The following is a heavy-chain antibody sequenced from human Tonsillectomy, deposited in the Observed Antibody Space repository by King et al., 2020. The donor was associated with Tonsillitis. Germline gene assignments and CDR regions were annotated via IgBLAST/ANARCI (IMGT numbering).Heavy chain of an antibody. CDR1: GGSISSGGYS. D-gene: IGHD3-9*01. J-gene: IGHJ3*02. CDR3: ARVSLLPYYDILTGYYNDRSEDAFDI. CDR2: IYYSGST. V-gene: IGHV4-30-4*07. Sequence: VQLQESGPGLVKPSQTLSLTCGVSGGSISSGGYSWSWIRQPLGKGLKWIGYIYYSGSTYYNPSLKSRVTISADPSKNQFSLKLSSVTAADTAVYYCARVSLLPYYDILTGYYNDRSEDAFDIWGQGTMVTVSS.